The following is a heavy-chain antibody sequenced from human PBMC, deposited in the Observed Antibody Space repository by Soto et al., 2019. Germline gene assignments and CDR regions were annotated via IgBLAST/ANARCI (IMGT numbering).Heavy chain of an antibody. CDR2: IYYSGST. J-gene: IGHJ4*02. V-gene: IGHV4-39*01. CDR1: GGSISSSSYY. Sequence: QLQLQESGPGLVKPSETLSLTCTVSGGSISSSSYYWGWIRQPPGKGLEWIGSIYYSGSTYYNPSLKSRVTISVDTSTNPFSLMLSSVAAADTAVYYCASESGSSSRAYWGQATLVTGSA. D-gene: IGHD1-26*01. CDR3: ASESGSSSRAY.